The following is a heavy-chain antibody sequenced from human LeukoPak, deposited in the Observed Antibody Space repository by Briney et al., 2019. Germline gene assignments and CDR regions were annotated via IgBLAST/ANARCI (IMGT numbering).Heavy chain of an antibody. D-gene: IGHD4-17*01. Sequence: SETLSLTCAVSGYSISSGYYWGWIRQPPGKGLEWIGSIYHSGSTYYNPSLKSRVTISVDTSKNQFSLKLSSVTAADTAVYYCARVNYGDNGSVDYWGQGTLVTVSS. V-gene: IGHV4-38-2*01. CDR2: IYHSGST. CDR3: ARVNYGDNGSVDY. J-gene: IGHJ4*02. CDR1: GYSISSGYY.